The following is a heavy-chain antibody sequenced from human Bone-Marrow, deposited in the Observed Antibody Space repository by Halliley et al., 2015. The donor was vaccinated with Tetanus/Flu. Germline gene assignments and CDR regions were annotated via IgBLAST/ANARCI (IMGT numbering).Heavy chain of an antibody. CDR3: ARDDHGDYMFDY. D-gene: IGHD4-17*01. Sequence: YFSTISSNGVSTYYADSVQGRFTISRDNSKNTLYLQMSSLRAEDTAVYYCARDDHGDYMFDYWGQGTLVSVSS. V-gene: IGHV3-64D*08. J-gene: IGHJ4*02. CDR2: ISSNGVST.